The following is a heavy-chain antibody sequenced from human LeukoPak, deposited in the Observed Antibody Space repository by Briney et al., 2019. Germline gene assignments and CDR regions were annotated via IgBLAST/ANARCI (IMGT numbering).Heavy chain of an antibody. J-gene: IGHJ3*02. CDR3: ARALSYYYDSSGNAFDI. CDR1: GGTFSSYA. V-gene: IGHV1-69*05. Sequence: SVKVSCKASGGTFSSYAISWVRQAPGQGLEWMGRITPIFGTANYAQKFQGRVTITTDESTSTAYMELSNLRSEDTAVYYCARALSYYYDSSGNAFDISSQGTMVTVSS. CDR2: ITPIFGTA. D-gene: IGHD3-22*01.